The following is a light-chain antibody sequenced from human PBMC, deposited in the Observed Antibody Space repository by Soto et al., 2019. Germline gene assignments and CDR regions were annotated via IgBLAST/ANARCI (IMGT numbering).Light chain of an antibody. J-gene: IGLJ1*01. CDR1: SSDVGGYNY. CDR2: EVN. Sequence: QSVLTQPPSASGTPGQGVTISCTGTSSDVGGYNYVSWYQQHPGKAPKLMIYEVNKRPSGVPDRFSGSKSGNTASLTVSGLQAEDEADYYCSSYAGSSNVFGTGTKVTVL. CDR3: SSYAGSSNV. V-gene: IGLV2-8*01.